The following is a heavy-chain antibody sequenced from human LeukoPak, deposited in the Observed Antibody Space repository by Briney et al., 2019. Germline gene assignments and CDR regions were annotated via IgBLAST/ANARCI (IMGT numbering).Heavy chain of an antibody. CDR1: PGSLSGYY. V-gene: IGHV4-34*01. CDR2: INHSGGT. J-gene: IGHJ4*02. Sequence: SETLSLTCTVYPGSLSGYYWGWIRQPPGKGLEWIGEINHSGGTNYNPSLKSRVTLAIDTSKNHFSLRLNSVTAADTAVYYCARVHQQLVPLVDCWGQGTLVTVSS. D-gene: IGHD6-13*01. CDR3: ARVHQQLVPLVDC.